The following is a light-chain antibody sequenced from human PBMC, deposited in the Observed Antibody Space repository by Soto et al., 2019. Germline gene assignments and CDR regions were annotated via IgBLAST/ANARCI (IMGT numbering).Light chain of an antibody. CDR2: DAS. Sequence: EIVLTQSPATLSLSPGERATLSCRASQSVSSYLAWYQQKPGQAPRLLIYDASNRATGIPARFSGSXXGTXXTLTISSLEPEDFAVYYCQQRSNWPYTFGQGTKLEIK. CDR3: QQRSNWPYT. CDR1: QSVSSY. J-gene: IGKJ2*01. V-gene: IGKV3-11*01.